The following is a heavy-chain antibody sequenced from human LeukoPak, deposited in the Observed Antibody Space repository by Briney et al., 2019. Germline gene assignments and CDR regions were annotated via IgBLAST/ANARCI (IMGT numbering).Heavy chain of an antibody. CDR3: AGARRDGSYSTYDAFDI. CDR2: TYYRSKWYN. Sequence: SQTLSLTCAISGDSVSSNSAAWNWIRQSPSRGLEWLGRTYYRSKWYNDYAVSVKSRITINPDTSKNQFSLQLNSVTPEDTAVYYCAGARRDGSYSTYDAFDIWGQGTMVTVSS. V-gene: IGHV6-1*01. J-gene: IGHJ3*02. CDR1: GDSVSSNSAA. D-gene: IGHD1-26*01.